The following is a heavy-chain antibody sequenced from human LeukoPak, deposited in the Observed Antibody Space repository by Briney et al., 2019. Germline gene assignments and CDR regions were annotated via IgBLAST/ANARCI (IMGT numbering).Heavy chain of an antibody. D-gene: IGHD7-27*01. CDR2: IYPGDSDT. V-gene: IGHV5-51*01. CDR3: ARQADWGFDY. Sequence: RGESLKTSCKGSGYSFTSYWIGWVRQMPGKGLEWMGVIYPGDSDTRYSPSLQGQVTISANKSISTAYLQWSSLKASDTAMYYCARQADWGFDYWGQGTLVTVSS. CDR1: GYSFTSYW. J-gene: IGHJ4*02.